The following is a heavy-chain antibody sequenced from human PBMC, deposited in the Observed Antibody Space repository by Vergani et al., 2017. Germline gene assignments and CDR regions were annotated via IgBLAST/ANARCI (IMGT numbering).Heavy chain of an antibody. J-gene: IGHJ6*02. CDR2: ISGSGGST. CDR3: AKGSIVATIRADYYYYGMDV. CDR1: GFTFSSYA. V-gene: IGHV3-23*01. Sequence: EVQLLESGGGLVQPGGSLRLSCAASGFTFSSYAMSWVRQAPGKGLEWVSAISGSGGSTYYADSVKGRFTISRDNSKNTLYLQMNSLRAEDTAVYYCAKGSIVATIRADYYYYGMDVWGQGTTVTVSS. D-gene: IGHD5-12*01.